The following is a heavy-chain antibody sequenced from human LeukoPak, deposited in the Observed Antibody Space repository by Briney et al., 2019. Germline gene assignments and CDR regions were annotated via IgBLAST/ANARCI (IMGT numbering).Heavy chain of an antibody. Sequence: ASVKVSCKASGYTFSSYGISWVRQAPGQGLEWMGWISAYNGNTNYRQKLQGRVTMTTDTSTSTAYMDLRSLRSDDPAIYYCARDSPDVWGTYYNDSPDYWGQGTLVTVSS. D-gene: IGHD3-10*01. V-gene: IGHV1-18*01. CDR2: ISAYNGNT. CDR3: ARDSPDVWGTYYNDSPDY. J-gene: IGHJ4*02. CDR1: GYTFSSYG.